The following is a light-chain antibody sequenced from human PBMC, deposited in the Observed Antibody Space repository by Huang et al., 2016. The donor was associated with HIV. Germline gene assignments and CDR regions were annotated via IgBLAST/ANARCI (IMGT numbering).Light chain of an antibody. CDR1: QGIKIY. Sequence: DIQMTQSPSSLSASVGDRVTITCRASQGIKIYVAWFQQKPGKAPKSLIHRVSYLHSGVPSRFSGSGSGIHFTLTINSLQPEDFAFYYCQQYYTYPYTFGQATKLEIK. CDR3: QQYYTYPYT. CDR2: RVS. J-gene: IGKJ2*01. V-gene: IGKV1-16*01.